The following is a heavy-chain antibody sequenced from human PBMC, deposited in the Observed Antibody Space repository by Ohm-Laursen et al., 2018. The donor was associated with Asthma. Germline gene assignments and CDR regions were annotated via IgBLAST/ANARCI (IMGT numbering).Heavy chain of an antibody. CDR3: GSRVEYDNSERHYFDH. D-gene: IGHD3-22*01. V-gene: IGHV4-31*03. CDR1: GGSINSGGYY. J-gene: IGHJ4*02. Sequence: TLSLTCTVSGGSINSGGYYWSWIHQHPGKGLEWIGHIYYSGSTYYNPSLQSRVTISVDTSKNQFSLKLSSVTAADTAVYYCGSRVEYDNSERHYFDHWGQGSLVTVSS. CDR2: IYYSGST.